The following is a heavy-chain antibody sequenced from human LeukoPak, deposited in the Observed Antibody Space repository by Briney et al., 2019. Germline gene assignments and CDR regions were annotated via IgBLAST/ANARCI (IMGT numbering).Heavy chain of an antibody. J-gene: IGHJ3*02. V-gene: IGHV3-30*18. CDR2: ISYDGSNK. CDR3: AKSRLGSSGYYGAFDI. CDR1: GFTFSSYG. Sequence: PGGSLRLSCAASGFTFSSYGMHWVRQAPGKGLEWVAVISYDGSNKYYADSVKGRFTISRDNSKNTLYLQMNSLRAEDTAVYYCAKSRLGSSGYYGAFDIWGQGTMVTVSS. D-gene: IGHD3-22*01.